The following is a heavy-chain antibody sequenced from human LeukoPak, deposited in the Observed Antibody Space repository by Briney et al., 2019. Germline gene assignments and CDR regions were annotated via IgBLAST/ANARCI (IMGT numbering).Heavy chain of an antibody. CDR3: ARVQEVGFGELLFSPFDY. CDR2: IYHSGST. Sequence: SETLSLTCTVSGYSISSGYYWGWIRQPPGKGLEWIGSIYHSGSTYYNPSLKSRVTISVDTSKNQFSLKLSSVTAADTAVYYCARVQEVGFGELLFSPFDYWGQGTLVTVSS. CDR1: GYSISSGYY. D-gene: IGHD3-10*01. J-gene: IGHJ4*02. V-gene: IGHV4-38-2*02.